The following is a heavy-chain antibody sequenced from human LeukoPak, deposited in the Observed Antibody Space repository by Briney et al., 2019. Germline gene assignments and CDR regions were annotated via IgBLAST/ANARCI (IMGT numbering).Heavy chain of an antibody. V-gene: IGHV3-21*01. Sequence: GGSLRLSCAASGFTFSSYSMNWVRQAPGKGLEWVSSISSSSSYIYYADSVKGRFTISRDNAKNSLYLQMSSLRAEDTAVYYCVKELVVGATVIFDYWGQGTLVTVSS. J-gene: IGHJ4*02. CDR2: ISSSSSYI. CDR1: GFTFSSYS. D-gene: IGHD1-26*01. CDR3: VKELVVGATVIFDY.